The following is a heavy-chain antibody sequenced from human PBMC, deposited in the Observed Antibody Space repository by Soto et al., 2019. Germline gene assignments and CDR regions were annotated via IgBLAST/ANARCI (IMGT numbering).Heavy chain of an antibody. Sequence: PGGSLRLSCAASGFTFSSYGMHWVRQAPGKGLEWVAVISYDGSNKYYADSAKGRFTVSKEMSKNTAFLQMNALRHEDTAVYFCARDSGWPILNFDNWGQGTPVTVS. CDR1: GFTFSSYG. D-gene: IGHD3-10*01. CDR2: ISYDGSNK. V-gene: IGHV3-30*03. J-gene: IGHJ4*02. CDR3: ARDSGWPILNFDN.